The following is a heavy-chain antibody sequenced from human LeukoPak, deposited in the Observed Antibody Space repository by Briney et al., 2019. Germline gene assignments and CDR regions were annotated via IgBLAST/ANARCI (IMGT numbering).Heavy chain of an antibody. V-gene: IGHV4-59*01. CDR1: GGSISSYY. CDR3: ARFPGYCSSTSCLGGMDV. CDR2: IYYSGST. Sequence: SETLSLTCTVSGGSISSYYWSWIRQPPGKGLEWIGYIYYSGSTNYNPSLKSRVTISVDTSKNQFSLKLSSVTAADTAVYYCARFPGYCSSTSCLGGMDVWSQGTTVTVSS. J-gene: IGHJ6*02. D-gene: IGHD2-2*01.